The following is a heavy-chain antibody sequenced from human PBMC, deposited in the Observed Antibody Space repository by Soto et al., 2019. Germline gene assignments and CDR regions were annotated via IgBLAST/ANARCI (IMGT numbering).Heavy chain of an antibody. CDR2: INHSGST. J-gene: IGHJ5*02. V-gene: IGHV4-34*01. CDR3: ARDSSRSWFDP. CDR1: GGSFSGYY. D-gene: IGHD6-13*01. Sequence: SETLSLTCAVYGGSFSGYYWSWIRQPPGKGLEWIGEINHSGSTNYNPSLKSRVTISVDTSKNQFSLKLSSVTAADTAVYYCARDSSRSWFDPWGQGTLVTVS.